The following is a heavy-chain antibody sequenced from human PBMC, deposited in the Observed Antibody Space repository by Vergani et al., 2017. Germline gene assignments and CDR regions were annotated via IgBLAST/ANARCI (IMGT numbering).Heavy chain of an antibody. Sequence: EVQLVESGGVVVQPGGSLRLSCAASGFTFDDYTMHWVRQAPGKGLEWVSLISWDGGSTYYADSVKGRFTISRDNSKNSLYLQMNSLRAEDTAVYYCASLVVVPAASYFDYWGQGTLVTVSS. D-gene: IGHD2-2*01. J-gene: IGHJ4*02. V-gene: IGHV3-43*01. CDR2: ISWDGGST. CDR1: GFTFDDYT. CDR3: ASLVVVPAASYFDY.